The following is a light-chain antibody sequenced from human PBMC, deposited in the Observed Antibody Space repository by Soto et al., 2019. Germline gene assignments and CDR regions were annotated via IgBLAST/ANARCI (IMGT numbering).Light chain of an antibody. CDR3: QQYGSSGT. CDR1: QSVRNNY. J-gene: IGKJ1*01. Sequence: ETVLTQSPAILSLSPGERATLSCRASQSVRNNYLAWYQQKPGQAPRLLIYGASNRATGIPDRFSGSGSGTDFTLTISRLEPEDFAVYYCQQYGSSGTVGQGTKVDIK. V-gene: IGKV3-20*01. CDR2: GAS.